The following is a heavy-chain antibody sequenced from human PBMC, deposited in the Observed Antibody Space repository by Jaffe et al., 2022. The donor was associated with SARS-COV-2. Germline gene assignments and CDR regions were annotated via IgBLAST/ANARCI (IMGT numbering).Heavy chain of an antibody. D-gene: IGHD3-3*01. CDR3: ARGYDFWSGYSFDY. CDR1: GFTVSSSY. CDR2: IYSGGNT. V-gene: IGHV3-53*01. J-gene: IGHJ4*02. Sequence: EVQLVESGGGLMQPGESLRLSCAASGFTVSSSYMSWVRQAPGKGLEWVSVIYSGGNTYYADSVKGRFTISRDNSKNTVYLQMNSLRAEDTAVYYCARGYDFWSGYSFDYWGQGTLVTVSS.